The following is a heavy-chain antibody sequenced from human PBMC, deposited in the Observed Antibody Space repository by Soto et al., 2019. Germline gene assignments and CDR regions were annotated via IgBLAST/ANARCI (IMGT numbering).Heavy chain of an antibody. D-gene: IGHD6-13*01. CDR3: AIDRSSWGKRVAFDI. V-gene: IGHV3-11*01. CDR2: ISSSGSTI. Sequence: GGSLRLSCAASGFTFSDYYMSWIRQAPGKGLEWVSYISSSGSTIYYADSVKGRFTISRDNAKNSLNLQMNSLRAEDSAVYYCAIDRSSWGKRVAFDIWGQGTMVTVSS. CDR1: GFTFSDYY. J-gene: IGHJ3*02.